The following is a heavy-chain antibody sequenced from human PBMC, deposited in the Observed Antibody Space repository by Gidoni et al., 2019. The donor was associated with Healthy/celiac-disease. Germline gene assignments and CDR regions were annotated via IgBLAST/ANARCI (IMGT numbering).Heavy chain of an antibody. J-gene: IGHJ4*02. Sequence: QVQLVESGGGVVQPGRSLRLYCAASGFTFSRYAMHWVRQAPGKGLEWVAVISYDGSNKYYADSVKGRFTSSRDNSKNTLYLQMNSLRAEDTAVYYCAREYYEIQLWAQADYWGQGTLVTVSS. CDR3: AREYYEIQLWAQADY. CDR2: ISYDGSNK. CDR1: GFTFSRYA. D-gene: IGHD5-18*01. V-gene: IGHV3-30-3*01.